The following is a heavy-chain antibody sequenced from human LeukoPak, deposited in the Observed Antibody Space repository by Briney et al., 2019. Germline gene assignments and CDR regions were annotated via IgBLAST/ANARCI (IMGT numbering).Heavy chain of an antibody. D-gene: IGHD3-9*01. J-gene: IGHJ4*02. V-gene: IGHV4-4*09. Sequence: SETLSLTCTVSSGSISSYYWSWIRQPPGKGLEWIGYIYTSGSTNYNPSLKSRVTISVDTSKNQFSLKLSSVTAADTAVYYCARTAGTEYYDVLTGPSYYFDYWGQGTLVTVSS. CDR2: IYTSGST. CDR1: SGSISSYY. CDR3: ARTAGTEYYDVLTGPSYYFDY.